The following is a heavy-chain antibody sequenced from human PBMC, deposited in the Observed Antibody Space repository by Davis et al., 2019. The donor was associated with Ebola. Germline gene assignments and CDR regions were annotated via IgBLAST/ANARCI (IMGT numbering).Heavy chain of an antibody. CDR3: ARESSSGTDAFDI. CDR2: INPNSGGT. Sequence: ASVKVSCKTFGYTFTSYGITWVRQAPGQGLEWMGRINPNSGGTNYAQKFQGRVTMTRDTSISTAYMELSRLRSDDTVVYYCARESSSGTDAFDIWGQGTMVTVSS. D-gene: IGHD3-22*01. J-gene: IGHJ3*02. CDR1: GYTFTSYG. V-gene: IGHV1-2*05.